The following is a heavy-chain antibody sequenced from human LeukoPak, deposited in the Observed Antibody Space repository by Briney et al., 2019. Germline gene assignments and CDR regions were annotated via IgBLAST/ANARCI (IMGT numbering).Heavy chain of an antibody. Sequence: GGSLRLSCAASGFTFSSYDMHWVRQVTGKSLEWVSAIGATRDTYYADSVKGRFTISREDAKNSLYLQMNSLRAEDTAVYYCARDRGSSWSEDFDYWGQGTLVTVSS. CDR3: ARDRGSSWSEDFDY. J-gene: IGHJ4*02. D-gene: IGHD6-13*01. CDR1: GFTFSSYD. V-gene: IGHV3-13*01. CDR2: IGATRDT.